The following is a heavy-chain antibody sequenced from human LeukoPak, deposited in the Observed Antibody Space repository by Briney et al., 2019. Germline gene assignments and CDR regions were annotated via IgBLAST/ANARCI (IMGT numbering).Heavy chain of an antibody. CDR1: GGSFSGYY. Sequence: PSETLSLTCAVYGGSFSGYYWSWIRQPPGKGLEWIGEINHSGSTNYNPSLKSRVSISVDTSKNQFSLKLSSVTAADTAVYYCARGLSAIVYWGQGTLVTVSS. D-gene: IGHD2-15*01. J-gene: IGHJ4*02. CDR3: ARGLSAIVY. V-gene: IGHV4-34*01. CDR2: INHSGST.